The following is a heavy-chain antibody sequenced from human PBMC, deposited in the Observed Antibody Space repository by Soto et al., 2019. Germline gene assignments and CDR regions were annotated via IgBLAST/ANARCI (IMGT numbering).Heavy chain of an antibody. CDR3: ARVSNGDLGGY. Sequence: VRLEQSGAEVKKPGASVRLSCKTSGFTFSEYGLHWVRQAPGQSFEWMGWINAGTGKTEYSQVFQGRVTISSDTSTTTVYMDVTNLNPQDTAVYFCARVSNGDLGGYWGQGTLVTVSS. J-gene: IGHJ4*02. CDR1: GFTFSEYG. V-gene: IGHV1-3*01. D-gene: IGHD4-17*01. CDR2: INAGTGKT.